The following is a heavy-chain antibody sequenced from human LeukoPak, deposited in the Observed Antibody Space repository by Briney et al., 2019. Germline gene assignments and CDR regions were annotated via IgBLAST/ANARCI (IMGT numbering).Heavy chain of an antibody. V-gene: IGHV1-69*05. Sequence: ASVKVSCKASGGTFSSYAISWVRQAPGQGLEWMGGIIPIFGTANYAQKFEGRVTITTDESTSTAYMELSSLRSEDTAVYYCARDFLSSSYGYYYFDYWGQGTLVTVSS. D-gene: IGHD6-6*01. CDR1: GGTFSSYA. CDR3: ARDFLSSSYGYYYFDY. CDR2: IIPIFGTA. J-gene: IGHJ4*02.